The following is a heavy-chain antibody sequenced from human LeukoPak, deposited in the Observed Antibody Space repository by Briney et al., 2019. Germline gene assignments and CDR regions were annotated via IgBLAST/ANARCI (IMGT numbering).Heavy chain of an antibody. CDR2: INPNSGGT. CDR3: ARQGGSVVVPAAVPGWFDP. CDR1: GYTFTGYY. J-gene: IGHJ5*02. V-gene: IGHV1-2*02. D-gene: IGHD2-2*01. Sequence: ASVKVSCKASGYTFTGYYMHWVRQAPGQGLEWMGWINPNSGGTNYAQKFQGRVTMTRDTSISTAYMELSRLRSDDTAVYYCARQGGSVVVPAAVPGWFDPWGQGTLVTVSS.